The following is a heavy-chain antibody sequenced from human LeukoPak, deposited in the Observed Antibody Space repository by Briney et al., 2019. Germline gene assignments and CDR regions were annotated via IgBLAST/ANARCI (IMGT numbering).Heavy chain of an antibody. CDR3: ARGPQWRGDYYYMDV. CDR1: GYTFSNFD. V-gene: IGHV1-8*01. J-gene: IGHJ6*03. Sequence: ASVKVSCKGSGYTFSNFDINWVRQATGQGLEWIGWMNANSGNTGYAQELQGRVTMTMNTSISTAYIELSSLRSEDTAVYYCARGPQWRGDYYYMDVWGTGTTVTVSS. D-gene: IGHD6-19*01. CDR2: MNANSGNT.